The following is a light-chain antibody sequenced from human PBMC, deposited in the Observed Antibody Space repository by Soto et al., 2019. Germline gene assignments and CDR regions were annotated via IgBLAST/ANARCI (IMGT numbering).Light chain of an antibody. J-gene: IGKJ4*01. CDR2: GVS. CDR3: QQSNNWPPLT. V-gene: IGKV3-15*01. CDR1: QSVAGN. Sequence: EIVMAQSPATLFLSPGETATLSCRASQSVAGNLAWYQQKPGQPPRLLIYGVSTRATGVPARFSGSGSETDFSLTISSLQIEDFALYYCQQSNNWPPLTFGGGTKVDI.